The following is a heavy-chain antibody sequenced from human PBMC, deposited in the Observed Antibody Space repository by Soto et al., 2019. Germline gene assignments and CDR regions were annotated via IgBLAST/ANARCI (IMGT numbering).Heavy chain of an antibody. J-gene: IGHJ1*01. V-gene: IGHV1-18*01. CDR3: ARDQVSVAGRFYYYDSSGYPEYFQH. CDR2: ISAYNGNT. CDR1: GYTFTSYG. Sequence: ASVKVSCKASGYTFTSYGISCVLQSPVQWLDGMGWISAYNGNTNYAQKLQGRVTMTTDTSTSTAYMELRSLRSDDTAVYYCARDQVSVAGRFYYYDSSGYPEYFQHWGQGTLVTVSS. D-gene: IGHD3-22*01.